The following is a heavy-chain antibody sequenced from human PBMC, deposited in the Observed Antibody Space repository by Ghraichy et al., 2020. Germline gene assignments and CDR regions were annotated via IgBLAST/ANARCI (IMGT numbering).Heavy chain of an antibody. CDR3: ARAKREDGDYAGYYYGMDV. V-gene: IGHV1-2*02. Sequence: ASVKVSCKASGYTFTGYYMHWVRQAPGQGLEWMGWINPNSGGTNYAQKFQGRVTMTRDTSISTAYMELSRLRSDDTAVYYCARAKREDGDYAGYYYGMDVWGQGATVTVSS. CDR1: GYTFTGYY. D-gene: IGHD4-17*01. CDR2: INPNSGGT. J-gene: IGHJ6*02.